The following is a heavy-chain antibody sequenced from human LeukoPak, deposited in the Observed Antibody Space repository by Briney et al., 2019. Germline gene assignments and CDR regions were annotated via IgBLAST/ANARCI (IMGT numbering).Heavy chain of an antibody. J-gene: IGHJ4*02. D-gene: IGHD6-19*01. Sequence: PSETLSLTCTVSDGSISSSDYYWGWIRQPPGKGLEWIGSIHDSGSTYYNPSLKSRVTVSVDTSKIQFSLKMSSVTAADTAVYYCARRNPIGTAGTPINWGQGTLVTVSS. V-gene: IGHV4-39*01. CDR3: ARRNPIGTAGTPIN. CDR2: IHDSGST. CDR1: DGSISSSDYY.